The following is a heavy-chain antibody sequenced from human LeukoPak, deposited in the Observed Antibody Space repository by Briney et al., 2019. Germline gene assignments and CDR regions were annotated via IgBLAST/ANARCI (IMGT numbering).Heavy chain of an antibody. CDR2: IYTSGST. CDR3: AREGQLWPRDHWYFDL. V-gene: IGHV4-4*07. Sequence: SETLSLTCTVSGGSISSYYWSWIRQPAGKGLEWIGRIYTSGSTNYNPSLKSRVTMSVDTSKNQFSLKLSSVTAADTAVYYCAREGQLWPRDHWYFDLWGRGTLVTVSS. J-gene: IGHJ2*01. CDR1: GGSISSYY. D-gene: IGHD5-18*01.